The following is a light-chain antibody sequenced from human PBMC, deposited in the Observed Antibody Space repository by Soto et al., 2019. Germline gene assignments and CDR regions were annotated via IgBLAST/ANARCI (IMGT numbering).Light chain of an antibody. CDR3: HQYSASPRT. J-gene: IGKJ1*01. V-gene: IGKV3-20*01. CDR1: QSVSDNY. Sequence: EIVLTQSPGTLSLSPRERATLSCRASQSVSDNYLAWYQHKPGQAPRLLIYGASSRAPGIPDRFSGSGSGTDFTLTISRLETEDFAIYYCHQYSASPRTFGQGTQVEVK. CDR2: GAS.